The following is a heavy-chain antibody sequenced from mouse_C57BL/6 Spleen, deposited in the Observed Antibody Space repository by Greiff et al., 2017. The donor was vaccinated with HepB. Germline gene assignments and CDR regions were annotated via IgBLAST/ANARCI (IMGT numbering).Heavy chain of an antibody. J-gene: IGHJ4*01. D-gene: IGHD1-1*01. CDR3: TRMRDYGSAYAMDY. CDR2: IDPETGGT. CDR1: GYTFTDYE. Sequence: VQLQQSGAELVRPGASVTLSCKASGYTFTDYEMHWVKQTPVHGLEWIGAIDPETGGTAYNQKFKGKAILTADKSSSTAYMELRSLTSEDSAVYYWTRMRDYGSAYAMDYWGQGTSVTVSS. V-gene: IGHV1-15*01.